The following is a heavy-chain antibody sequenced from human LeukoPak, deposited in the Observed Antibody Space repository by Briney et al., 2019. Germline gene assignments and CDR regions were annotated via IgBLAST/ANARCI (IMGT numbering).Heavy chain of an antibody. CDR2: MNPNSGNT. CDR3: ARGKFPITGTTAYYYGMDV. V-gene: IGHV1-8*01. Sequence: ASVKVSCKASGYTFTSYDTNWVRQATGQGLEWMGWMNPNSGNTGYAQKFQGRVTMTRNTSISTAYMELSSLRSEDTAVYYCARGKFPITGTTAYYYGMDVWGQGTTVTVSS. CDR1: GYTFTSYD. J-gene: IGHJ6*02. D-gene: IGHD1/OR15-1a*01.